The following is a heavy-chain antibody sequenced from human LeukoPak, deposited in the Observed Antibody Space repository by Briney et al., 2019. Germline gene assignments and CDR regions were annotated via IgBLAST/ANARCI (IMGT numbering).Heavy chain of an antibody. CDR1: GFTFAYYC. Sequence: RGGPLRLSYAASGFTFAYYCVSWARLAAGEGLECVPGINWNGGHTSYADSVKGRFTISRDNAKKSLYLQMNSLRAEDTALYYCARNRITMGRGVIRTSDYFYRVVWGKRTTVSVSS. CDR2: INWNGGHT. D-gene: IGHD3-10*01. V-gene: IGHV3-20*03. J-gene: IGHJ6*03. CDR3: ARNRITMGRGVIRTSDYFYRVV.